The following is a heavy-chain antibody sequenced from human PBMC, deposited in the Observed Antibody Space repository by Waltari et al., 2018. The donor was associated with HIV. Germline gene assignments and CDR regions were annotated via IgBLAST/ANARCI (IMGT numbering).Heavy chain of an antibody. Sequence: QVQLVQSGAEVKKPGASVKVSCKASGYTFTGYYVHWVRQAPGQGLEWMGWIIPKTGGSNTAQKFQGRVTMIRDTSISTAYMELSRLTADDTAVYYCARDNSSGWGDFDCWGQGTLVTASS. CDR3: ARDNSSGWGDFDC. CDR1: GYTFTGYY. V-gene: IGHV1-2*02. CDR2: IIPKTGGS. J-gene: IGHJ4*02. D-gene: IGHD6-19*01.